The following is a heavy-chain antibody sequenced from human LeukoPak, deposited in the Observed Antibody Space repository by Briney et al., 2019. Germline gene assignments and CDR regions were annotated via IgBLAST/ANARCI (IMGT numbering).Heavy chain of an antibody. CDR3: ASSATGVQLWRSLDY. V-gene: IGHV3-48*01. Sequence: GGSLRLPCSASGFTYNTYSMIWVPDAPGKGREGVSYISNYGDPILYADSVKGRLHISREHDKSTLYPKIKRERAEDTAVYYCASSATGVQLWRSLDYWGKGTLVTVSS. CDR1: GFTYNTYS. J-gene: IGHJ4*02. D-gene: IGHD5-18*01. CDR2: ISNYGDPI.